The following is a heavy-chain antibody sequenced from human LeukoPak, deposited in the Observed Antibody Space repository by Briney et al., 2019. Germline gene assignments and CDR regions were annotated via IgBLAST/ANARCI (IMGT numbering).Heavy chain of an antibody. Sequence: GGSLRLSCAASGFTFKIYTINWVRQAPGKGLEWVSSISSSSNHVYVADSVKGRFTISRDNSKNTLYLQMNSLRAEDTAVYYCAKDGYRVVVPAAIRGQFDYWGQGTLVTVSS. V-gene: IGHV3-21*04. CDR3: AKDGYRVVVPAAIRGQFDY. D-gene: IGHD2-2*01. CDR2: ISSSSNHV. J-gene: IGHJ4*02. CDR1: GFTFKIYT.